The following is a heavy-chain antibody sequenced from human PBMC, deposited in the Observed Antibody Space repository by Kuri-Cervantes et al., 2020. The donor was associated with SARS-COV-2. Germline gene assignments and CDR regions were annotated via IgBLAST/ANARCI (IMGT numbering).Heavy chain of an antibody. D-gene: IGHD5-24*01. J-gene: IGHJ4*02. Sequence: GGSLRLSCAASGFTFSGSAMHWVRQASGKGLEWVGRIRSKANSYATAYAASVKGRFTISRDDSKNTAYLQMNSLKTEDTAVYYCARGTGLQFLDYWGQGTLVTVSS. CDR2: IRSKANSYAT. CDR3: ARGTGLQFLDY. V-gene: IGHV3-73*01. CDR1: GFTFSGSA.